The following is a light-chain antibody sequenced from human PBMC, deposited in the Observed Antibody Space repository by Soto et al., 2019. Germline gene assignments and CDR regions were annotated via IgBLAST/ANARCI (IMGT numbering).Light chain of an antibody. CDR3: QQYNSYST. CDR2: DAS. CDR1: QSISSW. J-gene: IGKJ1*01. Sequence: DIQMTQSPSTLSASVGDRVTITCRASQSISSWLAWYQQKQGKAPNLLIYDASSLESGVPSRFSGSGSGTEFTLTISSLQPDDFATYYCQQYNSYSTFGQGTKVEIK. V-gene: IGKV1-5*01.